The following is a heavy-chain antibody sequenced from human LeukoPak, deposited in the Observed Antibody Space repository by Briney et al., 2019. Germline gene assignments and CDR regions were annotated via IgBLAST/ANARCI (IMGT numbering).Heavy chain of an antibody. CDR2: VNWNGATT. CDR3: ARGGFFQNAFDI. V-gene: IGHV3-20*04. Sequence: RTGGSLRLSCLAFGFSFDDYGMSWVRQAPGKGLQWVSGVNWNGATTGYADSVKGRLTISRDNAKNSLYLQMNSLRVEDTAFYYCARGGFFQNAFDIWGQGTVVTVSS. J-gene: IGHJ3*02. D-gene: IGHD3-3*01. CDR1: GFSFDDYG.